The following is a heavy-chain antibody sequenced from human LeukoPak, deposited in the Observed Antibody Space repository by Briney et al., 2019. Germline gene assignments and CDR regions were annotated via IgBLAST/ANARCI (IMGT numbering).Heavy chain of an antibody. CDR2: IYYSGST. CDR1: GDSISSSSSY. J-gene: IGHJ4*02. CDR3: ARARGYSYVTIDY. D-gene: IGHD5-18*01. V-gene: IGHV4-39*01. Sequence: SETLSLTCTVSGDSISSSSSYWGWIRQPPGKGLEWIGSIYYSGSTYYNTSLKSRVTISVDTSNNQFSLKLNSVTAADTAVYYCARARGYSYVTIDYWGQGTLVTVSS.